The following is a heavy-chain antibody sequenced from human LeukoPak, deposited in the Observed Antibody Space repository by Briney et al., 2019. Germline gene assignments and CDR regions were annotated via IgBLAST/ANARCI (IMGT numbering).Heavy chain of an antibody. J-gene: IGHJ4*02. Sequence: SETLSLTCTVSGGSISSYYWSWIRQPAGKGLEWIGRIYTSGSTNYNPSLKSRVTMSVDTSKNQYSLKLSSVTAADTAVYYCARDFFYGGNRYYFDDWGQGTLVTVSS. CDR2: IYTSGST. D-gene: IGHD4-23*01. CDR3: ARDFFYGGNRYYFDD. CDR1: GGSISSYY. V-gene: IGHV4-4*07.